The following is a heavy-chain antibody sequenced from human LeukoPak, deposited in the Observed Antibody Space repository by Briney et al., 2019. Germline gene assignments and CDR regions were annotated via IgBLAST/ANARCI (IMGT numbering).Heavy chain of an antibody. Sequence: GASVKVSCKVSGYTLTELSMHWVRQAPGKGLEWMGGFDPEDGETIYAQKFQGRVTMTEDTSTDTAYMELSSLRSEDTAVYYCATSPLDTIFGVVPPFDYWGQGTLVTVSS. CDR2: FDPEDGET. J-gene: IGHJ4*02. D-gene: IGHD3-3*01. CDR1: GYTLTELS. V-gene: IGHV1-24*01. CDR3: ATSPLDTIFGVVPPFDY.